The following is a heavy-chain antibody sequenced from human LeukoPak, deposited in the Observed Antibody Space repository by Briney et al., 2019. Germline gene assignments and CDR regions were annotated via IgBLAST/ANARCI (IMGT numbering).Heavy chain of an antibody. CDR3: ATLAMRVTAILDF. D-gene: IGHD2-2*01. CDR1: GFTVSSSY. J-gene: IGHJ4*02. V-gene: IGHV3-66*01. Sequence: GGSLRLACAASGFTVSSSYMSWVRQAPGKGLEWVSVIYRGGSTYYADSVKGRFTISRGNSKNTVYLQMNSLRAEDTAVYYCATLAMRVTAILDFWGQGTLVTVSS. CDR2: IYRGGST.